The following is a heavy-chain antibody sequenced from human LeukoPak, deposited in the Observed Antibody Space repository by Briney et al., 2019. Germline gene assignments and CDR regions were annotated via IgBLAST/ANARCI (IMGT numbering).Heavy chain of an antibody. CDR1: GFTFSNYA. J-gene: IGHJ4*02. Sequence: GGSLRLSCAASGFTFSNYAMGWVRQAPGKGLEWVSSIIATGGSTFYADSMKGRFTISRDNSKNTLYLQMNSLRAEDTAVYYCAKDLRTYGLGICRLPTVIFAYWGQGTLVTVSS. CDR3: AKDLRTYGLGICRLPTVIFAY. D-gene: IGHD3-10*01. CDR2: IIATGGST. V-gene: IGHV3-23*01.